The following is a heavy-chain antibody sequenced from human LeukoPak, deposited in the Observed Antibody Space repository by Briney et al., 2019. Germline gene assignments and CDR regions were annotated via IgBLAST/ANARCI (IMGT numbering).Heavy chain of an antibody. J-gene: IGHJ4*02. V-gene: IGHV3-30*02. CDR1: GFTFSTFG. CDR2: IGNDGSNK. CDR3: AAHQGYCSGGGCGPY. Sequence: GGSLRLPCAASGFTFSTFGIHWVRQAPGKGLEWLAFIGNDGSNKYYVDSVKGRFTISRDNSKNTLYLQMNTLRAEDTAVYHCAAHQGYCSGGGCGPYWGQGTQVTVSS. D-gene: IGHD2-15*01.